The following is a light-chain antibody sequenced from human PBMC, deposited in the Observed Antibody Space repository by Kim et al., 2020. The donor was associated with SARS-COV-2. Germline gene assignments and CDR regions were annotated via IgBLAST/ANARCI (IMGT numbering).Light chain of an antibody. J-gene: IGKJ4*01. CDR3: QHRAGWPRLT. Sequence: EIVLTQSPATLSLSPGERAALSCRANHSVDSWLTWYQHRPGQAPRLLISEASKRAAGVPARFSGSGSGTDFTLTISSLQPEDFAVYYCQHRAGWPRLTFGGGTKLEI. V-gene: IGKV3-11*01. CDR2: EAS. CDR1: HSVDSW.